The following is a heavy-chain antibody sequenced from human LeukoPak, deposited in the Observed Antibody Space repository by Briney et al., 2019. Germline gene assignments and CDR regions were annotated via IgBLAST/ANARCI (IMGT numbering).Heavy chain of an antibody. CDR2: INSDGSST. V-gene: IGHV3-74*01. J-gene: IGHJ6*03. CDR1: GFTFSSYW. D-gene: IGHD3-10*01. CDR3: ARGGAGSGSYIGHYYYYYMDV. Sequence: PGGSLRLSCAASGFTFSSYWMHWVRQAPGKGLVWVSRINSDGSSTSYADSVKGRFTISRDNAKNTLYLQMNSLRAEDTAVYYCARGGAGSGSYIGHYYYYYMDVWGKGTTVTVSS.